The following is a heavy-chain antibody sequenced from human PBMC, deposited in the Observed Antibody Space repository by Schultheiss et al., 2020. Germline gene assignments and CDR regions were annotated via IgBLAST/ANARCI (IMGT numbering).Heavy chain of an antibody. Sequence: SETLSLTCTVSGVSISSGGYYWSWIRQHPGKGLEWIGYIYYSGSTYYNPSLKSRVTISVDTSKNQFSLKLSSVTAADTAVYYCARAGRMTTVTTVVDYWGQGTLVTVSS. D-gene: IGHD4-11*01. V-gene: IGHV4-31*03. CDR3: ARAGRMTTVTTVVDY. CDR1: GVSISSGGYY. J-gene: IGHJ4*02. CDR2: IYYSGST.